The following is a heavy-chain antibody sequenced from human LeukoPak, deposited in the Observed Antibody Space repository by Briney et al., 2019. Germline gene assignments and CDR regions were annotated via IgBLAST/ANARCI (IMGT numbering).Heavy chain of an antibody. CDR1: GFIFSGYS. CDR3: AKGLNSWYWDS. D-gene: IGHD6-13*01. V-gene: IGHV3-48*01. CDR2: ISSSSGTI. Sequence: GGSLRLSCSASGFIFSGYSMNWVRQVPGKGLEWISYISSSSGTIQYATSVKGRFTISRDNSKNTLYLQMNSLRVEDTAVYYCAKGLNSWYWDSWGQGTLVTVSS. J-gene: IGHJ4*02.